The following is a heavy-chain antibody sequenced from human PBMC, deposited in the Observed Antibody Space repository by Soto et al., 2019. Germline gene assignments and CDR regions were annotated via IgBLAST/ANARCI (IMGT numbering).Heavy chain of an antibody. CDR2: ISPANGDT. J-gene: IGHJ3*02. CDR1: GYTFAEYT. Sequence: QVQLVQSGAEVKKRGASVKVSCETFGYTFAEYTLHWVRQAPGQRPEWMGWISPANGDTRYSQKFQGRVTLSRDTSASTVYMELSSLRPEDTAVYYCARGPATGAFDIWGQGTMVTVSS. CDR3: ARGPATGAFDI. V-gene: IGHV1-3*01.